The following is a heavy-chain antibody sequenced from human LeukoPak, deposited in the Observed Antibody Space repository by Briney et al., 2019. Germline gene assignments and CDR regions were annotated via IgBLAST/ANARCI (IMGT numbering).Heavy chain of an antibody. Sequence: GGSLRLSCAASGFTFSSYWMSWVRQAPGKGLEWVANIKKDGSEKYYVDSVKGRFTISRDNAKTSLYLQMNSLRAEDTAVYYCARFSEVYYYVDVWGTGTTVTVSS. D-gene: IGHD2/OR15-2a*01. CDR3: ARFSEVYYYVDV. CDR2: IKKDGSEK. J-gene: IGHJ6*03. CDR1: GFTFSSYW. V-gene: IGHV3-7*01.